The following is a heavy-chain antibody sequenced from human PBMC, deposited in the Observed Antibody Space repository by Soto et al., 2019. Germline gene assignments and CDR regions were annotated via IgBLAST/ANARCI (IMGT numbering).Heavy chain of an antibody. Sequence: SETLSLTCAVSGGSISSSNWWSWVRQPPGKGLEWIGEIYHSGSTNYNPSLKSRVTISVDKSKNQFSLKLSSVTAADTAVYYCAGGRGSSSWYRTFDYWGQGTLVTVSS. CDR3: AGGRGSSSWYRTFDY. V-gene: IGHV4-4*02. J-gene: IGHJ4*02. D-gene: IGHD6-13*01. CDR1: GGSISSSNW. CDR2: IYHSGST.